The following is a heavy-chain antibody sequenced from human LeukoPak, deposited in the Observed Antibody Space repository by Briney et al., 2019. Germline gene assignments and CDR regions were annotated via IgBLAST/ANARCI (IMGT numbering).Heavy chain of an antibody. D-gene: IGHD2-2*01. J-gene: IGHJ5*02. CDR2: INPNSCGK. CDR3: AREGTRYCSSTSCYLGRMSNWFDP. Sequence: ASVTVSRMASGYTLTDYYMHWVRQAPAQGLEWMGLINPNSCGKNYAQKFQGRVTMTRDTSISKAYMELSRLRSDDTAVYYCAREGTRYCSSTSCYLGRMSNWFDPWGQGTLVTVSS. V-gene: IGHV1-2*06. CDR1: GYTLTDYY.